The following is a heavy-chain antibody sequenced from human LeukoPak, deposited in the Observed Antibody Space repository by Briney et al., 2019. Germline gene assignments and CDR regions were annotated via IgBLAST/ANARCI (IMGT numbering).Heavy chain of an antibody. CDR1: GFTFSDYY. J-gene: IGHJ4*02. Sequence: GGSLRLSCAASGFTFSDYYMSWLRQAPGKGLEWVSYISSSGSTIYYADSVKGRFTISRDNAKNSLYLQMNSLRAEDTAVSYCARDRHTAMVDYWGQGTLVTVSS. CDR2: ISSSGSTI. V-gene: IGHV3-11*04. CDR3: ARDRHTAMVDY. D-gene: IGHD5-18*01.